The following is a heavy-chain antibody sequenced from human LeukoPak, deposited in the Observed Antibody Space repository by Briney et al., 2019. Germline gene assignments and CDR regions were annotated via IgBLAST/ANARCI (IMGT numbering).Heavy chain of an antibody. Sequence: PSETLSLTCTVSGGSISSYYWSWIRQPPGKGLEWIGYIYYSGSTNYNPSLKSRVTISVDTSKNQFSLKLSSVTAADTAVYYCAREAYDSSGYAHWFDPWGQGTLVTVSS. J-gene: IGHJ5*02. V-gene: IGHV4-59*01. CDR1: GGSISSYY. D-gene: IGHD3-22*01. CDR2: IYYSGST. CDR3: AREAYDSSGYAHWFDP.